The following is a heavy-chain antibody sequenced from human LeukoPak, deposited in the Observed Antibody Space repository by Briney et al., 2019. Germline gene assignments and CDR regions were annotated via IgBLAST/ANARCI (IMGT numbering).Heavy chain of an antibody. D-gene: IGHD3-10*01. J-gene: IGHJ6*04. CDR1: GFTFSSYS. V-gene: IGHV3-21*01. Sequence: GSLRLSCAASGFTFSSYSMNLVLQAPGKGLEWVSSISSISSYIYYADSVKGRFTISRDNAKNSLYLQMNSLRAEDTAVYYCARDRGSGTLDVWGKGTTVTISS. CDR3: ARDRGSGTLDV. CDR2: ISSISSYI.